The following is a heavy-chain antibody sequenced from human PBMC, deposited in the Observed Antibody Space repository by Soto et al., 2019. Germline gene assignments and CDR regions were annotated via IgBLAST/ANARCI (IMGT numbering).Heavy chain of an antibody. CDR1: GFTFSDHY. V-gene: IGHV3-72*01. D-gene: IGHD4-17*01. CDR3: ARVYGDPGLWRYFDL. CDR2: SRHKAKGYTT. Sequence: EVQLVESGGGLVQPGGSLRLSCEASGFTFSDHYIDWVRQAPGRGLEWVGRSRHKAKGYTTDYAASVKGRITISRDDSKNSGYLQMSSLKTEDTAMYYCARVYGDPGLWRYFDLWGRGTLVTVSS. J-gene: IGHJ2*01.